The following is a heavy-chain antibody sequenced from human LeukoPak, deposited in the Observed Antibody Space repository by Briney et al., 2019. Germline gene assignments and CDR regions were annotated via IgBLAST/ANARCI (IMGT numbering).Heavy chain of an antibody. CDR3: AKVRTNWNDADFDY. CDR2: ISGSGGST. CDR1: GFTFSSYA. D-gene: IGHD1-20*01. Sequence: PGGSLRLSCAASGFTFSSYAMSWVRQAPGKGLEWVSAISGSGGSTYYADSVKGRFTISRDNSKNTLYLQMNSLGAEDTAVYYCAKVRTNWNDADFDYWGQGTLVTVSS. V-gene: IGHV3-23*01. J-gene: IGHJ4*02.